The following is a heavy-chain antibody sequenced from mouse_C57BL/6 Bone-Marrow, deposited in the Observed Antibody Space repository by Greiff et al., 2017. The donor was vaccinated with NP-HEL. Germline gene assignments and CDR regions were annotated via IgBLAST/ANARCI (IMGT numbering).Heavy chain of an antibody. J-gene: IGHJ2*01. CDR3: ARGESWGAFFDY. Sequence: QVQLQQSGPELVKPGASVKISCKASGYTFSTSWMNWMKQRPGKGLEWIGRIYPGDGDTHYSGNFEGKASLTADKSSNSAYMQLSSPTSEDSAVYFCARGESWGAFFDYWGQGTTLTVSS. CDR1: GYTFSTSW. V-gene: IGHV1-82*01. CDR2: IYPGDGDT. D-gene: IGHD6-1*01.